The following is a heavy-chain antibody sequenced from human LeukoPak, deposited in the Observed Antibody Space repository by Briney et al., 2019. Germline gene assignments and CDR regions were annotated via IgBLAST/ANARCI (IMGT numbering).Heavy chain of an antibody. D-gene: IGHD3-22*01. CDR2: IYYSGST. CDR3: ARHRGTYYYDSSGYESAFDI. V-gene: IGHV4-59*08. CDR1: GGSISSYY. Sequence: KPSVTLSLTCTVSGGSISSYYWSWIRQPPGKGLEWIGYIYYSGSTNYNPSLKSRVTISVDTSKNQFSLKLSSVTAADTAVYYCARHRGTYYYDSSGYESAFDIWGQGTMVTVSS. J-gene: IGHJ3*02.